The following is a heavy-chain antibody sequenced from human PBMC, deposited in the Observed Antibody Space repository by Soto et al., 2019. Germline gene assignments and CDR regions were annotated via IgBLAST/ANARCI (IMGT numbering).Heavy chain of an antibody. CDR1: GGTFSSYA. Sequence: SVKVSCKSSGGTFSSYAISWVRQAPGQGLEWMGGIIPIFGTANYAQKFQGRVTITADESTSTAYMELSSLRSEDTAVYYCARPGDHYYDSSGYFDYWGQGTLVTVSS. J-gene: IGHJ4*02. CDR2: IIPIFGTA. V-gene: IGHV1-69*13. D-gene: IGHD3-22*01. CDR3: ARPGDHYYDSSGYFDY.